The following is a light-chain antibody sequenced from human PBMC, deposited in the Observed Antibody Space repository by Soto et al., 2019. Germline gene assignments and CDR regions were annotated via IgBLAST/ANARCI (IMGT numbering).Light chain of an antibody. CDR1: SSDVGGYNS. CDR2: NVS. J-gene: IGLJ1*01. CDR3: SSYSASSTYV. V-gene: IGLV2-14*01. Sequence: QSVLTQPASVSGSPGQSITISCTGTSSDVGGYNSVSWYQQHPGKAPKLMIYNVSNRPSGVSSRFSGSKSGNTASLTISGLQADDEADYYCSSYSASSTYVFATGTKLTVL.